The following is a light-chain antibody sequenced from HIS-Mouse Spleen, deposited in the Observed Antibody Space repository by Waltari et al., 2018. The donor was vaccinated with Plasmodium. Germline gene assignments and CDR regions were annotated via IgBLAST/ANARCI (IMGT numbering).Light chain of an antibody. V-gene: IGKV3-15*01. Sequence: EIVITQSPATLSVSPGERSTLYCRASQSVSSNLAWYQQKPGQAPRLLIYGASTRATGIPARFSGSGSGTEFTLTISSLQSEDFAVYYCQQYNNWSFTFGPGTKVDIK. CDR2: GAS. CDR3: QQYNNWSFT. CDR1: QSVSSN. J-gene: IGKJ3*01.